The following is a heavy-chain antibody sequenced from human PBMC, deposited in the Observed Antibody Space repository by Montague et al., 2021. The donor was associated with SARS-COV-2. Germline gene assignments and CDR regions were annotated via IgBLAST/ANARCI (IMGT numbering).Heavy chain of an antibody. CDR1: GFTFSSYD. Sequence: SLRLSCAASGFTFSSYDVHWVRQATGNGLECVSLINTAGDTYYPGSVKGRFTISRDNAKNSLYLQMNSLRAGDTAVYYCARGDRTGWQTDYWGQGTLVTVSS. D-gene: IGHD6-19*01. CDR2: INTAGDT. V-gene: IGHV3-13*04. J-gene: IGHJ4*02. CDR3: ARGDRTGWQTDY.